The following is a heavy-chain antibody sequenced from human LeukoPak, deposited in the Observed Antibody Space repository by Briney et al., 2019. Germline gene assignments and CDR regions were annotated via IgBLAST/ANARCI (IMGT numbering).Heavy chain of an antibody. J-gene: IGHJ4*02. V-gene: IGHV3-21*01. CDR1: GFTFSSYS. D-gene: IGHD6-13*01. CDR3: ARIAAADRGVY. CDR2: ISSSSSYI. Sequence: GGSLRLSCAASGFTFSSYSMNWDRQAPGKVLEWVSSISSSSSYIYYADSVKGRFTISRDNAKNSLYLQMNSLRAEDTAVYYCARIAAADRGVYWGQGTLVTVSS.